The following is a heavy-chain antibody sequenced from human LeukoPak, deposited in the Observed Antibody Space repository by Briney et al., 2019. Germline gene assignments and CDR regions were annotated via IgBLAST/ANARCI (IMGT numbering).Heavy chain of an antibody. V-gene: IGHV1-18*01. Sequence: ASVKVSCKASGYTFTNYGISWVRQAPGQGLEWMGWISAYNGNTNYVQNLQGRVTVTTDTSASTAYMELRSLRSDDTAVYYCARDLDIVVALAAPRHYGMDVWGQGTTVTVSS. CDR1: GYTFTNYG. D-gene: IGHD2-2*01. J-gene: IGHJ6*02. CDR2: ISAYNGNT. CDR3: ARDLDIVVALAAPRHYGMDV.